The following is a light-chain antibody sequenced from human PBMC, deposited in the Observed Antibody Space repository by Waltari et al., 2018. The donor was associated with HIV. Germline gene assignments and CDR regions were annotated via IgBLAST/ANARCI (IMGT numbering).Light chain of an antibody. CDR3: QQYDNLPFT. J-gene: IGKJ3*01. CDR2: GAS. V-gene: IGKV1-33*01. Sequence: DIQMTQSPSSLSASVGDRVTITCQASQDISKYLNWYQQKPGKAPKLLIYGASNLETGVPSRFSGSGSGTDFTFTISRLQPEDIAAYYCQQYDNLPFTFGPGTKVDIK. CDR1: QDISKY.